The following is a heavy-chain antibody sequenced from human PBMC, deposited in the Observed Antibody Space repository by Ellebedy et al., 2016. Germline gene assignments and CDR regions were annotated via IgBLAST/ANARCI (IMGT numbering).Heavy chain of an antibody. CDR2: INPSGGST. V-gene: IGHV1-46*01. Sequence: ASVKVSXXASGYTFTSYYMHWVRQAPGQGLEWMGIINPSGGSTSYAQKFQGRVTMTRDTSTSTVYMELSSLRSEDTAVYYCAIELGPDYYYYMDVWGKGTTVTVSS. CDR3: AIELGPDYYYYMDV. CDR1: GYTFTSYY. J-gene: IGHJ6*03. D-gene: IGHD7-27*01.